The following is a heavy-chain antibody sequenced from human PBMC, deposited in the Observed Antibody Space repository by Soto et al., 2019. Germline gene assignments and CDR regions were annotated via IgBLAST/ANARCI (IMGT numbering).Heavy chain of an antibody. CDR3: AKGSFGGSYYFHFDY. V-gene: IGHV3-23*01. CDR1: GFTFSSSA. J-gene: IGHJ4*02. Sequence: GGSLRLSCAASGFTFSSSAMSWVRQAPGKGREWVSSISGSGTNTYYADSVRGRFTISSDNSKNTLYLQMNSLRVEDTAVYYCAKGSFGGSYYFHFDYWGQGTLVTVSS. D-gene: IGHD1-26*01. CDR2: ISGSGTNT.